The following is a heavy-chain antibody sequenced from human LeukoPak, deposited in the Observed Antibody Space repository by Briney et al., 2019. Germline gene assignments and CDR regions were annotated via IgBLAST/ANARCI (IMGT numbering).Heavy chain of an antibody. Sequence: GGSLRLSCAPSAFTLSSYWMYWVRQAPGKWLMWVSRTNSDGSSTNYADSVKGRFTISRDNAKNTLYLQMNSPRAEDTAVYYCATSRYCSGASCSYHWGQGTLVTVSS. D-gene: IGHD2-15*01. CDR3: ATSRYCSGASCSYH. CDR2: TNSDGSST. J-gene: IGHJ5*02. CDR1: AFTLSSYW. V-gene: IGHV3-74*01.